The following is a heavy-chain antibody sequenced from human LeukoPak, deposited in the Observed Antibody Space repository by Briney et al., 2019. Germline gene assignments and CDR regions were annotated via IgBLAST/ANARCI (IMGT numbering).Heavy chain of an antibody. J-gene: IGHJ5*02. D-gene: IGHD3-22*01. V-gene: IGHV1-2*02. CDR3: ARDPTTYYYDSSGYYSVGWFDP. CDR1: GYTFTGYY. Sequence: ASVKVSCKASGYTFTGYYMHWVRQAPGQGLEWMGWINPNSGGTNYAQKFQGRVTMNRDTSISTAYMELSRLRSDDTAVYYCARDPTTYYYDSSGYYSVGWFDPWGQGTLVTVSS. CDR2: INPNSGGT.